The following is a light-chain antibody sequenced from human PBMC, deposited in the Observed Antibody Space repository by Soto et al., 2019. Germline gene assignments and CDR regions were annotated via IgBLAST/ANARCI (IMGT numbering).Light chain of an antibody. CDR3: CSYAGSSTWV. Sequence: QSVLTQPASVSGSPGQSITISCTGTSSDVGSYNFVSWYQQHPGKAPKLMIYEGSKRPSGVSNRFSGSKSGNTASLTTSGLQAEDEADYYCCSYAGSSTWVFGGGTKLTVL. J-gene: IGLJ3*02. CDR1: SSDVGSYNF. CDR2: EGS. V-gene: IGLV2-23*01.